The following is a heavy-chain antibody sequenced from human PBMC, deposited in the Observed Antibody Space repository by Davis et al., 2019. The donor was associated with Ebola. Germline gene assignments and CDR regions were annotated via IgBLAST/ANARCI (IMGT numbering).Heavy chain of an antibody. CDR1: GFTFSNYW. J-gene: IGHJ4*02. CDR2: INEDGTEE. CDR3: ARWASVGY. V-gene: IGHV3-7*01. D-gene: IGHD1-26*01. Sequence: GESLKISCAASGFTFSNYWMSWLRQAPGRGLEWVANINEDGTEEYYVDSVKGRFTISRDNVKNSLYLQMDSLRAEDTAVYYCARWASVGYWGQGTLVTVSS.